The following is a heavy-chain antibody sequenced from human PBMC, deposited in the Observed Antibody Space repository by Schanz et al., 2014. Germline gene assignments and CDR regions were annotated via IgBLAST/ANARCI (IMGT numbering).Heavy chain of an antibody. CDR3: ARGRVLES. CDR2: IKKDGSEK. CDR1: GFTFSGFW. Sequence: EVKLLESGGTLVQPGGSLRLSCAASGFTFSGFWMTWVRQAPGKGLEWVANIKKDGSEKYYVDSVKGRFTISRDNAKNSLFLQMNSLRPEDTAVYYCARGRVLESWGQGTLVTVSS. J-gene: IGHJ5*02. D-gene: IGHD1-1*01. V-gene: IGHV3-7*01.